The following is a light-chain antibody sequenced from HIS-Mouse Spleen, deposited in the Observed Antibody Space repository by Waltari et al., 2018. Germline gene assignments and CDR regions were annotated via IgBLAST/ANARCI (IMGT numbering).Light chain of an antibody. Sequence: QSALTQPASVSGSPGQSLTISCTGTSSDVGSYNLVSWYQQHPGKAPKLMIYEASKRPSGVANLLSGSTSGNTASLTISGLQAEYEADYYCCSYAGSSTVVFGGGTKLTVL. V-gene: IGLV2-23*01. J-gene: IGLJ2*01. CDR1: SSDVGSYNL. CDR3: CSYAGSSTVV. CDR2: EAS.